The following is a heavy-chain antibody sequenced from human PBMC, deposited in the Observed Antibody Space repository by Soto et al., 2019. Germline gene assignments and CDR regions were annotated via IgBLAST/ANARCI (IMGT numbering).Heavy chain of an antibody. Sequence: QVQLQESGPGLVKPSQTLSLTCTVSGGSISSGDYYWGWIRQPPGKGLEWIGYIYSSGSTYYNPSLKRRVTISVETSKNQFSLKLSSVTAADTAVYYCARFFGANWFDPWGQGTLVTVSS. CDR3: ARFFGANWFDP. CDR2: IYSSGST. CDR1: GGSISSGDYY. V-gene: IGHV4-30-4*01. J-gene: IGHJ5*02. D-gene: IGHD3-3*01.